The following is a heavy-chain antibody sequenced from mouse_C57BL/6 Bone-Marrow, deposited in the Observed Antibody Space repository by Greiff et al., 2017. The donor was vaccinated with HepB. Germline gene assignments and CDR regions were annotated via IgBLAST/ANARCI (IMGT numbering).Heavy chain of an antibody. CDR3: ARGVVVDY. Sequence: QVQLQQPGAELVRPGTSVKLSCKASGYTFPSYWMHWVKQRPGQGLEWIGVIDTSDSYTNYNQKIKGKATLTVDTSTSPANMQLSSLTSEDSAVYYCARGVVVDYWGQGTSVTVSS. CDR1: GYTFPSYW. J-gene: IGHJ4*01. V-gene: IGHV1-59*01. CDR2: IDTSDSYT.